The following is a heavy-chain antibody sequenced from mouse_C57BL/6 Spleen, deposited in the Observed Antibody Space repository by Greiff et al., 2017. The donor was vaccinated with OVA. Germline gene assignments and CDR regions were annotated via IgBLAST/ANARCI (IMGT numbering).Heavy chain of an antibody. D-gene: IGHD1-1*01. Sequence: EVKVVESGGGLVKPGGSLKLSCAASGFTFSDYGMHWVRQAPEKGLEWVAYISSGSSTIYYADTVKGRFTISRDNAKNTLFLQMTSLRSEDTAMYYGARNYGSSYAYAMDYWGQGTSVTVSS. J-gene: IGHJ4*01. V-gene: IGHV5-17*01. CDR3: ARNYGSSYAYAMDY. CDR1: GFTFSDYG. CDR2: ISSGSSTI.